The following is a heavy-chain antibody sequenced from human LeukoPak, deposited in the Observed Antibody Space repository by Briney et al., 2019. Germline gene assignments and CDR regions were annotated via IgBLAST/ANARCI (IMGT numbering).Heavy chain of an antibody. J-gene: IGHJ3*02. V-gene: IGHV1-69*02. CDR1: GSIFSSYT. CDR2: IIPILGIA. D-gene: IGHD4/OR15-4a*01. CDR3: AGRSMVAKGKNEHDAFDI. Sequence: SWVPVSCLASGSIFSSYTFRWVRQAPGQGLEWMGRIIPILGIANYAQKLQRRVTITADKSTSTAYMELSSLRSEDTAVYYCAGRSMVAKGKNEHDAFDIWGQGTMVTVSS.